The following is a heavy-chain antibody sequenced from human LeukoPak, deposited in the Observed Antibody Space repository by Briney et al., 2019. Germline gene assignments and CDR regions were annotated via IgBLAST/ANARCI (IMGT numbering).Heavy chain of an antibody. D-gene: IGHD1-14*01. Sequence: GGSLRLSCAGSGFTFSSYAMSWVRQAPGKGLEWVSGISGSGSSTHYADSVKGRFTISRDNPKSTLYLQMSSLRDKDTAVYYCANYRSWGQGTLVTVSS. J-gene: IGHJ4*02. CDR2: ISGSGSST. V-gene: IGHV3-23*01. CDR1: GFTFSSYA. CDR3: ANYRS.